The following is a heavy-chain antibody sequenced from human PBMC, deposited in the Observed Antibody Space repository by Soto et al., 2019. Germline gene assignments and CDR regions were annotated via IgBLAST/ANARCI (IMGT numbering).Heavy chain of an antibody. CDR1: GFTFSSYG. J-gene: IGHJ6*02. CDR3: ARDILEADIVVVPAATAQIYGMDV. V-gene: IGHV3-33*01. CDR2: IWYDGSNK. Sequence: GGSLRLSCAASGFTFSSYGMHWVRQAPGKGLEWVAVIWYDGSNKYYADSVKGRFTISRDNSKNTLYLQMNCLRAEDTAVYYCARDILEADIVVVPAATAQIYGMDVWGQGTTVTVSS. D-gene: IGHD2-2*01.